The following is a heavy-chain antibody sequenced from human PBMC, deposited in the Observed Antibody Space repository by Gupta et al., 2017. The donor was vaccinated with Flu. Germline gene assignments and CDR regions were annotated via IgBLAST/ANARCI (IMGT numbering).Heavy chain of an antibody. J-gene: IGHJ4*02. CDR1: GFTFSSYS. CDR3: ARDPYSSGWYGG. V-gene: IGHV3-21*01. Sequence: EVQLVESGGGLVKPGGSLRLSCAASGFTFSSYSMNWVRQAPGKGLEWVSYISSSSSYIYYADSVKGRFTISRDNAKNSLYLQMKSLRAEDTAVYYCARDPYSSGWYGGWDQGTLVTVSS. D-gene: IGHD6-19*01. CDR2: ISSSSSYI.